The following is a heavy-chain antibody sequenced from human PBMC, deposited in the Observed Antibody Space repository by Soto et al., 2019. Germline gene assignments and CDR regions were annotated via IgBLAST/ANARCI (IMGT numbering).Heavy chain of an antibody. D-gene: IGHD6-6*01. V-gene: IGHV4-30-2*01. J-gene: IGHJ4*01. Sequence: PSETLSLTCAVSGGSISSGGYSWSWIRQPPGKGLEWIGYMYHSGSTYYNPSLKSRLTISVDTSKNQLSLELNSVTAADTAVYYCARSTIAPHLFMYPFDYWGQGTLVTVSS. CDR3: ARSTIAPHLFMYPFDY. CDR2: MYHSGST. CDR1: GGSISSGGYS.